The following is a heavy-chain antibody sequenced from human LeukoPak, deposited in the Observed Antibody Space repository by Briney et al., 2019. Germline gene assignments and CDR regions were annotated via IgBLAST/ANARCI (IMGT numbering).Heavy chain of an antibody. CDR3: ARDYYGSSAYFGF. CDR1: GGSISSYY. D-gene: IGHD3-22*01. Sequence: ASETLSLTCSVSGGSISSYYWSWIRQPPGKGLECIGYVSDTGRTNYNPSLKSRVTISVDTSKNHFSLQLTSVTAADTAMYYCARDYYGSSAYFGFWGQGTLVSVSS. V-gene: IGHV4-59*01. CDR2: VSDTGRT. J-gene: IGHJ4*02.